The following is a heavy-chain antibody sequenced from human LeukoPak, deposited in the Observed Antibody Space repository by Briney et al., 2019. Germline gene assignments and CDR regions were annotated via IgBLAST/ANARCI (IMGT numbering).Heavy chain of an antibody. CDR1: GYTFTGYY. CDR2: INPNSGGT. J-gene: IGHJ6*03. V-gene: IGHV1-2*02. Sequence: ASVKVSCKASGYTFTGYYMHWVRQAPGQGLEWMGWINPNSGGTNYAQKFQGRVTVTRDTSISTAYMELSRLRSDDTAVYYRARAYDSSGYYYVYYYYMDVWGKGTTVTVSS. CDR3: ARAYDSSGYYYVYYYYMDV. D-gene: IGHD3-22*01.